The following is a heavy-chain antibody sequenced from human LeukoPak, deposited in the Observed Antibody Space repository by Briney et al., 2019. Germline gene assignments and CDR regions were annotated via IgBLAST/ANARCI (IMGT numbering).Heavy chain of an antibody. J-gene: IGHJ2*01. V-gene: IGHV1-2*02. CDR3: ARDTMIVVVIRPWWYFDL. D-gene: IGHD3-22*01. Sequence: ASVQVSCKASGYTFTGYYMHWVRQAPGQGLEWMGWINPNSGGTNYAQKFQGRVTMTRDTSISTAYMELSRLRSDDTAVYYCARDTMIVVVIRPWWYFDLWGRGTLVTVSS. CDR1: GYTFTGYY. CDR2: INPNSGGT.